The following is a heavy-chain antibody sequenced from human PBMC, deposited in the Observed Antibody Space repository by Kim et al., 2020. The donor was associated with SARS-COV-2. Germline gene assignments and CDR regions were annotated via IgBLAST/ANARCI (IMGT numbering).Heavy chain of an antibody. CDR1: GFTFSSYW. CDR2: INSDGSST. Sequence: GGSLRLSCAASGFTFSSYWMHWVRQAPGKGLVWVSRINSDGSSTSYADSVKGRFTISRDNAKNTLYLQMNSLRAEDTAVYYCARDRLLNSRTAGFWSGADYWGQGTLVTVSS. J-gene: IGHJ4*02. CDR3: ARDRLLNSRTAGFWSGADY. D-gene: IGHD3-3*01. V-gene: IGHV3-74*01.